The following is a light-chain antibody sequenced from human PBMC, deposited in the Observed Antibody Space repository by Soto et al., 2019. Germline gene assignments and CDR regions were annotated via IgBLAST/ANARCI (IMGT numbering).Light chain of an antibody. CDR2: EVS. CDR3: SSNGCSSTYV. Sequence: QSVLTQPASVSGSPGQSITISCTGTSSDVGSYNLVSWYQQHPGKAPKLMIYEVSKRPSGVSNRFSGSKSGNTASLTISGLKPEEEADYYGSSNGCSSTYVFGTGPKVTVL. CDR1: SSDVGSYNL. V-gene: IGLV2-23*02. J-gene: IGLJ1*01.